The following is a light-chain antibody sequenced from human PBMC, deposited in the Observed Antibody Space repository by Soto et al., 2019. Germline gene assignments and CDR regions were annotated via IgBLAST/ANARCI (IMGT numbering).Light chain of an antibody. V-gene: IGKV1-9*01. Sequence: DIQLTQSPSSLSASVGDRVTITCRASQGISSYLAWYQQKPGKAPKLLIYAASTLQSGVPSRFSGSGSGTEFTLTISSLQPEDFAVYYCQQANDWPPTFGQGTRVE. CDR2: AAS. CDR1: QGISSY. J-gene: IGKJ1*01. CDR3: QQANDWPPT.